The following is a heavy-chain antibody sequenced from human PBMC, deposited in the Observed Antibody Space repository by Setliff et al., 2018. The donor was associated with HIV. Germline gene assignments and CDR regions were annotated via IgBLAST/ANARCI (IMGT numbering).Heavy chain of an antibody. J-gene: IGHJ6*03. V-gene: IGHV4-34*01. CDR3: ARGSRQLTIFGVVFKTNYYFMDV. Sequence: PSETLSLTCAGYGGSFSGYYWSWIRQPPGKGLEWIGEINHDRTTNYNPSLKSRVTISVDTSKNQFSLTLNSVTAADTAVYYCARGSRQLTIFGVVFKTNYYFMDVWGKGTAVTVSS. CDR2: INHDRTT. D-gene: IGHD3-3*01. CDR1: GGSFSGYY.